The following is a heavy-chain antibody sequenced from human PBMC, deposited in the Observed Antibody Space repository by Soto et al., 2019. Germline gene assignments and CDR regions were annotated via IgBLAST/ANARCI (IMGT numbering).Heavy chain of an antibody. CDR3: ARDFTPALHPGDDFVY. J-gene: IGHJ4*02. D-gene: IGHD2-15*01. V-gene: IGHV3-74*01. Sequence: EVQLVESGGGLVQPGGSLRLSCAASGFTFSNYWMHWVRQVPGKGLVWVSRINSDGTYRSYADFAKGRFTISRDDAKNTVYLQMNSLSAAYTAVYYSARDFTPALHPGDDFVYWGQGTLVTVSS. CDR1: GFTFSNYW. CDR2: INSDGTYR.